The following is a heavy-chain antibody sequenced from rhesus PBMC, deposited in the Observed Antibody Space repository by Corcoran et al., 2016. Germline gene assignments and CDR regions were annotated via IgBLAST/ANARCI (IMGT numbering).Heavy chain of an antibody. CDR2: IYGSGGST. Sequence: QVQLQESGPAVVKPSETLSLTCAVSGASISSSTWWSWIRPSPGKGLEWIGGIYGSGGSTEYNPSLKSRVTISKDTSKNQFSLKLSSVTAADTAVYYCARRGVAAAGLGYFDYWGQGVLVTVSS. CDR3: ARRGVAAAGLGYFDY. J-gene: IGHJ4*01. D-gene: IGHD6S26*01. CDR1: GASISSSTW. V-gene: IGHV4-93*01.